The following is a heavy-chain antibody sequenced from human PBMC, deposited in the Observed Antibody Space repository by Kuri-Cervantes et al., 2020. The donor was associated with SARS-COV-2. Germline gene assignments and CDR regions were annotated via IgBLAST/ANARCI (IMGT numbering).Heavy chain of an antibody. CDR1: GFILRTFG. CDR2: IWYDGSNK. CDR3: AGDRGGGGDPIAYNWFDP. D-gene: IGHD2-21*02. V-gene: IGHV3-33*01. J-gene: IGHJ5*02. Sequence: GESLKISCTASGFILRTFGIHWVRQYPGKGLEWVAVIWYDGSNKYYADSVKGRFTISRDNSKNTLYLQMNSLRAEDTAVYYCAGDRGGGGDPIAYNWFDPWGQGTLVTVSS.